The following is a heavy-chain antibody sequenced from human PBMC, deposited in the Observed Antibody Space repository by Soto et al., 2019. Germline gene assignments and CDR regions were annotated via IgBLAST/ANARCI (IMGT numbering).Heavy chain of an antibody. CDR1: GFTFRTYA. D-gene: IGHD1-26*01. CDR2: ISGSGGAV. Sequence: GSLRLSCAASGFTFRTYAMSWVRQAPGKGLEWVSTISGSGGAVYQPDSVKGRFTISRDNSKNTLYLQMNSLRAEDTATYYCAKDHSGTSIPDAFDVWGQGTLVTVSS. J-gene: IGHJ3*01. CDR3: AKDHSGTSIPDAFDV. V-gene: IGHV3-23*01.